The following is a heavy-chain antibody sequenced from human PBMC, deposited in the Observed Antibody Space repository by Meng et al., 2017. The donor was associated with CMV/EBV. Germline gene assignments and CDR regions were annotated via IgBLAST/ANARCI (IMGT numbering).Heavy chain of an antibody. Sequence: VGLGEAVGGLVKPWGSLRLSCASTGFTFSSYSMNWVRQAPGKGLEWVASISSSSSYIYYADSVKGRFTISRDNAKNSLYLQMNSLRAEDTAVYYCARNQPSRGWSHEDYWGQGTLVTVSS. D-gene: IGHD2-15*01. V-gene: IGHV3-21*04. CDR3: ARNQPSRGWSHEDY. CDR1: GFTFSSYS. CDR2: ISSSSSYI. J-gene: IGHJ4*02.